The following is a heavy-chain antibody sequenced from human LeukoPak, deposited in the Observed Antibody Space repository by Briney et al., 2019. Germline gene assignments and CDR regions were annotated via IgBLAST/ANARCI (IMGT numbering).Heavy chain of an antibody. CDR2: INHSGST. D-gene: IGHD1-26*01. V-gene: IGHV4-34*01. Sequence: SETLSLTCAVYGGSFSGYYWSWIRQPPGKGLEWIGEINHSGSTNYNPSLKSRVTISVDTSKNQFSLKLSSVTAADTAVYYCAVPYRGSYGWFDPWGQGTLVTVSS. CDR3: AVPYRGSYGWFDP. CDR1: GGSFSGYY. J-gene: IGHJ5*02.